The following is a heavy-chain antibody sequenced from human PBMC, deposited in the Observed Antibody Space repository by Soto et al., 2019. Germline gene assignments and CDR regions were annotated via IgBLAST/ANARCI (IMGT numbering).Heavy chain of an antibody. CDR2: ISSSSSYI. V-gene: IGHV3-21*01. CDR3: ARDDGLYYDRSGHFSYYYGMDV. J-gene: IGHJ6*02. Sequence: RSGAPSGYTVSSYIINCVRQAPGKGLEWVSSISSSSSYIYYADSVKGRFTISRDNAKNSLYLQMNSLRAEDTAVYYCARDDGLYYDRSGHFSYYYGMDVSGQGTRSTSP. D-gene: IGHD3-22*01. CDR1: GYTVSSYI.